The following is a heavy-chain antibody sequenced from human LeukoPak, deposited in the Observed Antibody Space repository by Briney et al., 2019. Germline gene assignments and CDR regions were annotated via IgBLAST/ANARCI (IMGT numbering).Heavy chain of an antibody. CDR2: IYYSGST. CDR3: ARGDSGSYSVAFDI. V-gene: IGHV4-59*01. Sequence: SETLSLTCTVSGGSISSYYWSWIRQPPGRGLEWIGYIYYSGSTNCNPSLKSRVTISVDTSKNQFSLKLSSVTAADTAVYYCARGDSGSYSVAFDIWGQGTMVTVSS. CDR1: GGSISSYY. D-gene: IGHD1-26*01. J-gene: IGHJ3*02.